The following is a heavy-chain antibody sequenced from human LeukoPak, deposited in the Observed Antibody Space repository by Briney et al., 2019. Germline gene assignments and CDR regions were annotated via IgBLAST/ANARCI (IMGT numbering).Heavy chain of an antibody. D-gene: IGHD3-22*01. J-gene: IGHJ4*02. CDR2: ISGYNGNT. V-gene: IGHV1-18*01. Sequence: GASVKVSCKASGYSFTSYGISWVRQAPGQGLEWMGWISGYNGNTNYAQRLQGRVTMTTDTSTSTAYMELRSLSSDDTAVYYCARDRPYYHDSSAYYPGFWGQGTLVTVSS. CDR1: GYSFTSYG. CDR3: ARDRPYYHDSSAYYPGF.